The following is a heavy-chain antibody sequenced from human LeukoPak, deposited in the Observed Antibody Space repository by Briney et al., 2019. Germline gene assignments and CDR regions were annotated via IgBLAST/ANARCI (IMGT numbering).Heavy chain of an antibody. Sequence: GGFLRLSCAASGFTFDDYAMHWVRQAPGKGLEWVSGISWNSGSIGYADSVKGRFTISRDNAKNSLYLQMNSLRAEDTALYYCAQSLGVVPAVIGAFDIWGQGTMVTVSS. V-gene: IGHV3-9*01. J-gene: IGHJ3*02. CDR1: GFTFDDYA. D-gene: IGHD2-2*01. CDR2: ISWNSGSI. CDR3: AQSLGVVPAVIGAFDI.